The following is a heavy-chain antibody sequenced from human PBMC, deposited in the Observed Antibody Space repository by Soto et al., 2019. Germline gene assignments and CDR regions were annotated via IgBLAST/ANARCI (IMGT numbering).Heavy chain of an antibody. CDR1: WDTFTTFD. J-gene: IGHJ4*02. Sequence: ASVEGSCQGSWDTFTTFDIKWVRQGTGQRREWMGWMNPNSGNTGYAQKFQGRVTMTRNTSISTAYMELSSLRSEDTAVYYCARGRQYKYYDILTGYYNDWGQGTLVTVSS. CDR2: MNPNSGNT. CDR3: ARGRQYKYYDILTGYYND. V-gene: IGHV1-8*02. D-gene: IGHD3-9*01.